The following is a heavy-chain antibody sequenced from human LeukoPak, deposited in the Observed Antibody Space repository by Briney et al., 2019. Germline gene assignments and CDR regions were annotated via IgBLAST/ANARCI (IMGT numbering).Heavy chain of an antibody. CDR1: GFTFSHYS. Sequence: GGSLRLSCAASGFTFSHYSMNWVRQAPGKGLEWVSYVSSSSTIIYYADSVKGRFTISRDNAKNSLYLQMNSLRDEDTAVYYCARWFTSGRGFFDYWGQGILVTVSS. V-gene: IGHV3-48*02. J-gene: IGHJ4*02. CDR3: ARWFTSGRGFFDY. D-gene: IGHD6-19*01. CDR2: VSSSSTII.